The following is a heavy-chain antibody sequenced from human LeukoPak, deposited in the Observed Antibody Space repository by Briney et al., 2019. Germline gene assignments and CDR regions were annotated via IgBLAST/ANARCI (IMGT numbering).Heavy chain of an antibody. D-gene: IGHD5-24*01. V-gene: IGHV3-7*01. J-gene: IGHJ6*03. CDR3: ARDKGTITPRGYYYYIDV. CDR2: IKQDGSEK. CDR1: GFTFNNFA. Sequence: GGSLRLSCAASGFTFNNFAMSWVRQAPGKGLQWVAKIKQDGSEKYDVDSVKGRFTISRDNAKNSLYLQMNNLRAEDTAVYYCARDKGTITPRGYYYYIDVWGRGTTVTVSS.